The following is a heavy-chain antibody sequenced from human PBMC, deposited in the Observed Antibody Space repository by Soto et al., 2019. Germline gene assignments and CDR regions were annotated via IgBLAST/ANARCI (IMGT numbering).Heavy chain of an antibody. CDR2: IIPIFGTA. V-gene: IGHV1-69*12. J-gene: IGHJ4*02. CDR1: GGTFSSYA. Sequence: QVQLVQSGAEVKKPGSSVKVSCKASGGTFSSYAISWVRQAPGQGLEWMGGIIPIFGTANYAQKFQGRVTITADEATRTASMELSSMRSADTAVYSCAGQVLSWYFDYWGRGTLVTVSA. CDR3: AGQVLSWYFDY. D-gene: IGHD2-2*01.